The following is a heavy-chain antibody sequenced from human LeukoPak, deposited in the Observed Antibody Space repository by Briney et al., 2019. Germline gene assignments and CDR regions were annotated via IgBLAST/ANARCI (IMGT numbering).Heavy chain of an antibody. CDR1: GFTFSSYG. V-gene: IGHV3-30*03. CDR3: ARDGLETTIDY. D-gene: IGHD1-14*01. Sequence: GGSLRLSCAASGFTFSSYGMYWVRQAPGKGLEWVAVISYDGSNKYYADSVKGRFTISRDYSKNTLYLQMNTLRAEDTAVYFCARDGLETTIDYWGQGTLVTVSS. J-gene: IGHJ4*02. CDR2: ISYDGSNK.